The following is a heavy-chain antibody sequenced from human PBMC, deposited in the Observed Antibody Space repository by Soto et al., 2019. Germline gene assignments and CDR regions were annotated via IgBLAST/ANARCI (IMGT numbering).Heavy chain of an antibody. CDR3: ARVGVGATTVSSCYYYGMDV. Sequence: SETLSLTCAVAGGSISSSSCWSCVRQPPGKGLEWIGEIYHSGSTNYNPSLKSRVTISVDKSKNQFSLKLSSVTAADTAVYYCARVGVGATTVSSCYYYGMDVWGQGTTVTVSS. D-gene: IGHD1-26*01. J-gene: IGHJ6*02. CDR1: GGSISSSSC. V-gene: IGHV4-4*02. CDR2: IYHSGST.